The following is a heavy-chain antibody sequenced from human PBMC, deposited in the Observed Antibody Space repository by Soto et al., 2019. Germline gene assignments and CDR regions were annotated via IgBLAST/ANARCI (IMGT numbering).Heavy chain of an antibody. J-gene: IGHJ6*02. D-gene: IGHD4-4*01. Sequence: EVQLVESGGGLVQPGGSLRLSCAASGFTFSVYWMHWVRQAPGKGLVWVSRIDSDGSTTSYADSVKGRFTISRDNAKSTLYLQMNSLRAEDTAVYYRARPGYSNYGPGVDVWGQGTTVTVSS. CDR3: ARPGYSNYGPGVDV. CDR2: IDSDGSTT. CDR1: GFTFSVYW. V-gene: IGHV3-74*01.